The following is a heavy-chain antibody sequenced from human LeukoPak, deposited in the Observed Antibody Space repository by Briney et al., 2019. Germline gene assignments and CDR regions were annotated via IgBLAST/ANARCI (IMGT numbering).Heavy chain of an antibody. J-gene: IGHJ3*02. Sequence: KSSETLSLTCTVSGGSISSGSYYWNWIRQPAGKGLEWIGRIYSSGSTNYNPSLKSRVTISVDTSKNQFSLKLNSATAADTAVYYCARTTLLNFDWSPDAFDIWGQGTMVTVSS. CDR2: IYSSGST. CDR1: GGSISSGSYY. CDR3: ARTTLLNFDWSPDAFDI. V-gene: IGHV4-61*02. D-gene: IGHD3-9*01.